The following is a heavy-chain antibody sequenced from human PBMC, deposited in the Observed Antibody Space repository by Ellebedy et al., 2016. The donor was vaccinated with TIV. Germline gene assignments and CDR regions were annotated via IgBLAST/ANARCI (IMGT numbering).Heavy chain of an antibody. CDR1: GYTFTSYY. Sequence: AASVKVSCKASGYTFTSYYIHWVRQAPGQGLEWMGIINPSGGSTSYAQKLQGRVTMTRDTSTNTVYMGLSSLRSEDRSVYYCAREPVVAASRTFDYWGQGTLVTVSS. CDR2: INPSGGST. CDR3: AREPVVAASRTFDY. J-gene: IGHJ4*02. D-gene: IGHD2-15*01. V-gene: IGHV1-46*04.